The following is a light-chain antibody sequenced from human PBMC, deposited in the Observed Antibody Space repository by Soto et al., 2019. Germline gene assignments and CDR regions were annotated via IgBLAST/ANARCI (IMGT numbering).Light chain of an antibody. CDR2: GAS. J-gene: IGKJ4*01. Sequence: EIVLTQSPGTLSLSPGERATLSCRASQSVSSYLAWYQQKPGQAPRLLIYGASTRATGIPAGFSGSGSGTEFTLSISSLQSEDFAIYYCQQYNNWPLTFGGGTKVDIK. V-gene: IGKV3-15*01. CDR1: QSVSSY. CDR3: QQYNNWPLT.